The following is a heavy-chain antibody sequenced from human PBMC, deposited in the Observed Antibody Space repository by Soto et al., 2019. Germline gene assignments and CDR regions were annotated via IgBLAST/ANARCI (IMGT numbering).Heavy chain of an antibody. CDR3: ARDSSGWAPIDY. CDR2: IKQDGSEK. Sequence: PGGSLRLSCAASGFIFSNYWMNWVRQAPGKGLEWMANIKQDGSEKTYVDSVKGRFTISRDNAKNSLYLQMNSLRVEDTAVYYCARDSSGWAPIDYWGQGTLVTVSS. V-gene: IGHV3-7*01. CDR1: GFIFSNYW. J-gene: IGHJ4*02. D-gene: IGHD6-19*01.